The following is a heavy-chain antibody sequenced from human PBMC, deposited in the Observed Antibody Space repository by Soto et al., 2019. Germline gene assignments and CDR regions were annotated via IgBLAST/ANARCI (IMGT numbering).Heavy chain of an antibody. D-gene: IGHD1-1*01. Sequence: GGSLRLSCAASGFTFSSYWMSWVRQAPGKGLEWVANIKQDGSEKYYVDSVKGRFTISRDNAKNSLYLQMNSLRAEDTAVYYCARDLERDGPASGMDVWGQGTTVNVSS. CDR2: IKQDGSEK. V-gene: IGHV3-7*01. CDR3: ARDLERDGPASGMDV. J-gene: IGHJ6*02. CDR1: GFTFSSYW.